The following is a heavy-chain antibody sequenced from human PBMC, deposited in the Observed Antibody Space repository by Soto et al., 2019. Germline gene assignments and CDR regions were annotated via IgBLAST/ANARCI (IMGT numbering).Heavy chain of an antibody. D-gene: IGHD2-8*01. CDR3: LRYGVAAPY. Sequence: QVQLVQSGAEVKKPGASVKVSCKASGYTFTSYNLNWVRQATGQGLEWMGWMNPNSGNTGYAQTFQDRITLTRDTSITTDYMELSSLRSDDTAVFFCLRYGVAAPYWGQVTMVTVYS. V-gene: IGHV1-8*01. CDR2: MNPNSGNT. J-gene: IGHJ4*02. CDR1: GYTFTSYN.